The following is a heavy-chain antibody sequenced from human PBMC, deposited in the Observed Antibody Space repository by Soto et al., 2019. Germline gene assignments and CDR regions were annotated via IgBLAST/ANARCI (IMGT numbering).Heavy chain of an antibody. V-gene: IGHV3-23*01. D-gene: IGHD3-10*01. CDR3: AKDPHYYYGSGSYYNSPLMSRPDY. CDR1: GFTFGSYA. J-gene: IGHJ4*02. Sequence: GGSLRLSCAASGFTFGSYAMSWVRQAPGKGLEWVSAISGSGGSTYYADSVKGRFTISRDNSKNTLYLQMNSLRAEDTAVYYCAKDPHYYYGSGSYYNSPLMSRPDYWGQGTLVTVSS. CDR2: ISGSGGST.